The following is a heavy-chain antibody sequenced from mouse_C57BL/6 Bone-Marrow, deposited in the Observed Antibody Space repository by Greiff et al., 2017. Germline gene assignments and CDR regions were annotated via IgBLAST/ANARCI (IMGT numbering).Heavy chain of an antibody. V-gene: IGHV1-55*01. D-gene: IGHD2-5*01. CDR2: IYPCGGST. J-gene: IGHJ1*03. Sequence: VQLQQPGAELVKPGASVKMSCKASGYTFTSYWIPWVKQRPGQGLEWIGDIYPCGGSTNYNDKFKSKATLTVDTSSSTAYMQRSSLTSEDSAVYYGARPYYSTYGYFDVGGTGTTVTVSS. CDR1: GYTFTSYW. CDR3: ARPYYSTYGYFDV.